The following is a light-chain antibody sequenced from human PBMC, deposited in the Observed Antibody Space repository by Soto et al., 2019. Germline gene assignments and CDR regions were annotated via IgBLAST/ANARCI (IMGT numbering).Light chain of an antibody. CDR3: LQDYNYPLT. Sequence: AIQMTQSPSSLSASIGDRVTITCRASQGIKNDLGWYQQKPGKAPNLLIYAASTLQSGAPSRFSGSGSGTDFTLTISSLQPEDFATYYCLQDYNYPLTFGGGTKVDIK. J-gene: IGKJ4*01. V-gene: IGKV1-6*01. CDR2: AAS. CDR1: QGIKND.